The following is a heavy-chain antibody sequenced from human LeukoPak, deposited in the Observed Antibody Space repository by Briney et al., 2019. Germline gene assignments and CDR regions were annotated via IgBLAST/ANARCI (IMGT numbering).Heavy chain of an antibody. CDR3: ATSITMIVVVTPDAFDI. Sequence: ASVKVSCKASGYTFTSYAMNWVRQAPEQGLEWMGWINTNTGNPTYAQGFTGRFVFSLDTSVSTAYLQISSLKAEDTAVYYCATSITMIVVVTPDAFDIWGQGTMVTVSS. CDR2: INTNTGNP. V-gene: IGHV7-4-1*02. CDR1: GYTFTSYA. D-gene: IGHD3-22*01. J-gene: IGHJ3*02.